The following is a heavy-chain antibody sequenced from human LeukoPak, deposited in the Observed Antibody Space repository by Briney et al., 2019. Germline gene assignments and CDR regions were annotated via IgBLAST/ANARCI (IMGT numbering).Heavy chain of an antibody. J-gene: IGHJ4*02. CDR3: AREGDSSGWYPYYFDY. D-gene: IGHD6-19*01. Sequence: SQTLSLTCAISGDSVSSNSAAWNWIRQSPSRGLEWLGSTYYRSKWYNDYAVSVKSRITINPDTSKNQFSLQLNSVTPEDTAVYYCAREGDSSGWYPYYFDYWGQGTLVTVSS. CDR1: GDSVSSNSAA. CDR2: TYYRSKWYN. V-gene: IGHV6-1*01.